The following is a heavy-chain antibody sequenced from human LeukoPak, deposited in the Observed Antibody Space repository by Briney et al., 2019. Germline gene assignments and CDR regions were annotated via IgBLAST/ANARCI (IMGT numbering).Heavy chain of an antibody. CDR1: GGSISSHY. D-gene: IGHD3-3*01. CDR3: ARVLTIFGVALVSMAFDP. Sequence: SETLSLTCTVSGGSISSHYWSWIRQPPGKGLEWIGYIYYSGSTNYNPSLKSRVTISVDTSKNQFSLKLSSVTAADTAVYYCARVLTIFGVALVSMAFDPWGQGTLVTASS. CDR2: IYYSGST. V-gene: IGHV4-59*11. J-gene: IGHJ5*02.